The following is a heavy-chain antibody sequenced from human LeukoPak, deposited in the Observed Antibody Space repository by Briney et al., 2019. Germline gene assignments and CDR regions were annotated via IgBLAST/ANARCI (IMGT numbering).Heavy chain of an antibody. CDR1: GGSFSGYY. V-gene: IGHV4-34*01. D-gene: IGHD2/OR15-2a*01. J-gene: IGHJ3*02. CDR3: ARANREDAFDI. CDR2: INHSGST. Sequence: SETLSLTCAVYGGSFSGYYWSWIRQPPGKGLEWIGEINHSGSTNYNPSLKSRVTISVDRSKSQFSLKLSSVTAADTAVYYCARANREDAFDIWGQGTMVTVSS.